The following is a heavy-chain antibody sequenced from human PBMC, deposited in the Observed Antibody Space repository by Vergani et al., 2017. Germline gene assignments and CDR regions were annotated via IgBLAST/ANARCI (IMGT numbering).Heavy chain of an antibody. V-gene: IGHV3-23*01. Sequence: EVQLLESGGGLVQPGGSLRLSCAASGFTFSSYAMSWVRQAPGKGLEWVSAISGSGGSTYYADSVKGRCTISRDNSKSTLYLQMNSLRAEDTAVYYCAKGPYYSDRSGYCYAPLDYWGQGTLVTASS. CDR1: GFTFSSYA. J-gene: IGHJ4*02. CDR2: ISGSGGST. D-gene: IGHD3-22*01. CDR3: AKGPYYSDRSGYCYAPLDY.